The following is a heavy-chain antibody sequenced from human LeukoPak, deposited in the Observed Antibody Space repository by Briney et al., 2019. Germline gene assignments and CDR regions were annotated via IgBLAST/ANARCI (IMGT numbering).Heavy chain of an antibody. CDR2: ITGSGVYT. CDR1: GFTFSSYA. CDR3: AKRISGWYFTDY. D-gene: IGHD6-19*01. V-gene: IGHV3-23*01. Sequence: GGSLRLSCAASGFTFSSYAMSWVRLAPGKGLQWVSAITGSGVYTYYADSVKGRLTISRDNSKNTLYLQMNSLRAEDTAVYYCAKRISGWYFTDYWGQGTLVTVSS. J-gene: IGHJ4*02.